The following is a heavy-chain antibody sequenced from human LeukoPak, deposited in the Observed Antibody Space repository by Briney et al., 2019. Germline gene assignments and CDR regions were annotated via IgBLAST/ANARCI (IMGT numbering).Heavy chain of an antibody. Sequence: GGSLRLSCAASGFTFSSYGMHWVRQAPGKGLEWVAVISYDGSNKYYADSVKGRFTISRDNPKNTLYLQMNSLRAEDTAVYYCAKQDPTTVTTLGAFDIWGQGTMVTVSS. CDR2: ISYDGSNK. CDR1: GFTFSSYG. D-gene: IGHD4-17*01. J-gene: IGHJ3*02. CDR3: AKQDPTTVTTLGAFDI. V-gene: IGHV3-30*18.